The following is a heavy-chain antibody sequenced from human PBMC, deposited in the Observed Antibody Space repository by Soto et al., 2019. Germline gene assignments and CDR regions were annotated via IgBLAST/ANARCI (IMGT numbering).Heavy chain of an antibody. CDR3: ARGLFLRSSGWSPFDF. J-gene: IGHJ4*02. CDR2: INHSGST. D-gene: IGHD6-19*01. V-gene: IGHV4-34*01. CDR1: GGSFSGYY. Sequence: QVQLQQWGAGLLKPSETLSLACAVYGGSFSGYYWSWIRQPPGKGLEWIGEINHSGSTNYNPSLKSRVTISVDTSKNQFSLKLSSVTAADTAVYYCARGLFLRSSGWSPFDFWGQGTLVTVSS.